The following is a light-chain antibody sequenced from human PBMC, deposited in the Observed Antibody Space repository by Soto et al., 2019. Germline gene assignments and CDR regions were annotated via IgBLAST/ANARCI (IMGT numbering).Light chain of an antibody. CDR2: GAS. V-gene: IGKV3D-15*01. CDR1: QSVSIN. J-gene: IGKJ1*01. CDR3: QQYNNWLGT. Sequence: IVVTQSPATLAVSPGERATLSCRASQSVSINLAWYQQKPGQAPRLLIYGASTRATGIPARISGSGSGTDFTLTISSLQSEDLAFYYCQQYNNWLGTFGQGTNVDIK.